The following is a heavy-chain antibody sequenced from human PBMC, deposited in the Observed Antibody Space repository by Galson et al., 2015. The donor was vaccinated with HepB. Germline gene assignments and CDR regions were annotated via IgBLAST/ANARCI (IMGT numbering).Heavy chain of an antibody. V-gene: IGHV3-30*04. Sequence: SLRLSCAASGFTVSNYAMHWVRQAPDKGLEWVAVIPYAGSNKNYADSVKGRFTISRDNSKNTVYLQMTSLRAEGTAVYYCARDPVSSYSSSRYDYWGQGTLVTVSS. D-gene: IGHD6-13*01. CDR1: GFTVSNYA. J-gene: IGHJ4*02. CDR3: ARDPVSSYSSSRYDY. CDR2: IPYAGSNK.